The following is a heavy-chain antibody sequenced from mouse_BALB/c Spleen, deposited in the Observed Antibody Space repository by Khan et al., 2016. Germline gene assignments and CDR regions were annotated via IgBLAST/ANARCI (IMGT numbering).Heavy chain of an antibody. V-gene: IGHV1-87*01. CDR1: GYTSANYW. J-gene: IGHJ3*01. D-gene: IGHD6-1*01. CDR2: IYPGDGDT. Sequence: QVQLKQSGAELARPGASVRLSCKASGYTSANYWMQWVKQRPGQGLEWIGSIYPGDGDTRYSQKFKDKATLTADKSSSSAYMHLRSVASEDSAVYYCADALCVYWGQGTLVTVSA. CDR3: ADALCVY.